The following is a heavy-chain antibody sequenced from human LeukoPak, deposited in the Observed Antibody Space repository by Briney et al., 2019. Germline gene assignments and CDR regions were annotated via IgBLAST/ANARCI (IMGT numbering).Heavy chain of an antibody. CDR3: ARDEIVVVPGPYYYYYMDV. Sequence: ASVTVSCKASGYTFTGYYIHWVRQAPGQGLEGMGWINPNSGGTNYAQKFQGRVTMTRDTSISTAYMELSRLRSDDTAVYYCARDEIVVVPGPYYYYYMDVWGKGTTVTVS. J-gene: IGHJ6*03. CDR2: INPNSGGT. D-gene: IGHD2-2*01. CDR1: GYTFTGYY. V-gene: IGHV1-2*02.